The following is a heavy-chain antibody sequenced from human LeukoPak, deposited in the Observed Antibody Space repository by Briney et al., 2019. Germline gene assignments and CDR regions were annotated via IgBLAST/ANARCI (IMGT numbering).Heavy chain of an antibody. CDR3: ARSPVPAALDY. D-gene: IGHD2-2*01. J-gene: IGHJ4*02. CDR2: IYSGGST. CDR1: GFTVSSNY. Sequence: GGSLRLSCAASGFTVSSNYMSWVRQAPGKGLEWVSGIYSGGSTYYADSVKGRFTISRDNSKNTLYLQMNSLRAEDTAVYYCARSPVPAALDYWGQGTLVTVSS. V-gene: IGHV3-53*01.